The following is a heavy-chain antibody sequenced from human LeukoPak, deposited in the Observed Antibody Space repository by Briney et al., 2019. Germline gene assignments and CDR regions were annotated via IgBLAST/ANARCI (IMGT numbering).Heavy chain of an antibody. Sequence: GGSLRLSCAASGFTFSTFWMHWVRQAPGKGLVWVSHTNSDGSTTDYADSVRGRFTISRDNAKNSLYLQMNSLRVEDTAFYYCAKADEKDYWGQGTLVTVSS. CDR3: AKADEKDY. J-gene: IGHJ4*02. CDR2: TNSDGSTT. CDR1: GFTFSTFW. V-gene: IGHV3-74*01.